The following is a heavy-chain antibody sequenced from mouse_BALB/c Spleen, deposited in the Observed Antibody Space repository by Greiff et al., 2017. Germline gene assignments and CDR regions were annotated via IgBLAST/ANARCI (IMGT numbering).Heavy chain of an antibody. CDR3: ARSNWEGDPWFAY. CDR1: GYTFTDYW. D-gene: IGHD4-1*01. V-gene: IGHV1-69*01. CDR2: IDTSDSYT. J-gene: IGHJ3*01. Sequence: QVQLQQPGAELVMPGASVKMSCKASGYTFTDYWMHWVKQRPGQGLEWIGAIDTSDSYTSYNQKFKGKATLTVDESSSTAYMQLSSLTSEDSAVYYGARSNWEGDPWFAYWGQGTLVTVSA.